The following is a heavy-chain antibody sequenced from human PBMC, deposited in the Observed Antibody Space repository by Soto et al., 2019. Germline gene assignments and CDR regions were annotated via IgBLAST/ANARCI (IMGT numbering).Heavy chain of an antibody. Sequence: ASVKVSCKASGYSLTSHNIHCVRQAPGQGLEWMGWISAYNGNTNYAQKLQGRVTMTTDTSTSTAYMELRSLRSDDTAVYYCARDKTIIVNQYEVRGVTRPGGMDVWGQGTTVTVSS. V-gene: IGHV1-18*04. J-gene: IGHJ6*02. CDR1: GYSLTSHN. D-gene: IGHD3-10*01. CDR3: ARDKTIIVNQYEVRGVTRPGGMDV. CDR2: ISAYNGNT.